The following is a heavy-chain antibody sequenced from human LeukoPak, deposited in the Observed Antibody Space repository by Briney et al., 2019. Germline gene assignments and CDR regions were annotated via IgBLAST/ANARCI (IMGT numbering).Heavy chain of an antibody. CDR2: IYTSGTT. CDR1: GGSISSDTYY. Sequence: SETLSLTCTVSGGSISSDTYYWSWLRQPAGKGLEWIGRIYTSGTTNYNPSLKSRVTISVDTSKNQFSLKLNSVTAADTAVYYCARVSLGPDAYFDYWGQGTLVTVSS. J-gene: IGHJ4*02. CDR3: ARVSLGPDAYFDY. D-gene: IGHD2-2*01. V-gene: IGHV4-61*02.